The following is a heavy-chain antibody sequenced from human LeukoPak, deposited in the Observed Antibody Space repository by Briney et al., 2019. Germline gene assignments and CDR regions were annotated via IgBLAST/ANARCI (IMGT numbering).Heavy chain of an antibody. V-gene: IGHV3-74*01. Sequence: GGSLRLSCAASGFTFSSYWMFWVRQAPGKGLVWVSRFNSDGTSTNYADSVKGRFTVSRDNAKNTLYLQMNSLRVEDTAVYYCARDLFGAYCGGTCPTPDYWGQGTLVSVSS. CDR2: FNSDGTST. CDR3: ARDLFGAYCGGTCPTPDY. J-gene: IGHJ4*02. D-gene: IGHD2-21*01. CDR1: GFTFSSYW.